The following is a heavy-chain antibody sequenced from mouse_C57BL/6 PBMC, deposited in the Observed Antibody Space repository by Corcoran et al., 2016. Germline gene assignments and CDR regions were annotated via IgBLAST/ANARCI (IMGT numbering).Heavy chain of an antibody. Sequence: EVQLQQSGAELVRPGASVKLSCTASGFNIKDYYMHWGKQRPEQGLEWIGRIDPEDGDTEYAPKFQGKATMTADTSSNTAYLQLSSLTSEDTAVYYCTPFYGSREFAYWGQGTLVTVSA. J-gene: IGHJ3*01. V-gene: IGHV14-1*01. CDR3: TPFYGSREFAY. CDR2: IDPEDGDT. D-gene: IGHD1-1*01. CDR1: GFNIKDYY.